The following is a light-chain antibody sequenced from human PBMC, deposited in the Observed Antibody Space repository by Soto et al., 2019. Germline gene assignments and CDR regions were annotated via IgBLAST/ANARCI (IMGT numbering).Light chain of an antibody. CDR2: EGS. CDR3: CSYAGSSPSDNDV. Sequence: QSALTQPASVSGSPGQSITISCTGTSSDVGSYNLVSWYQQHPGKAPKLMIYEGSKRPSGVSNRFSGSKSGNTASLTISGLQAEDEADYYCCSYAGSSPSDNDVFVTGTQLTVL. V-gene: IGLV2-23*01. J-gene: IGLJ1*01. CDR1: SSDVGSYNL.